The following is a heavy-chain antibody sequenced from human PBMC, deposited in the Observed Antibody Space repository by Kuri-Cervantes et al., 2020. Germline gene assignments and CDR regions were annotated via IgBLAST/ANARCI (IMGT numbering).Heavy chain of an antibody. CDR3: ASSRVYDYIWGSYRHAPGFDY. CDR1: GLTFSSYG. CDR2: ISFDGNKN. Sequence: GESLKISCAASGLTFSSYGIHWVRQAPGKGLEWVAVISFDGNKNYYADSVKGRFTISRDNSKNSLYLQMNSLRAEDTAVYYCASSRVYDYIWGSYRHAPGFDYWGQGTLVTVSS. V-gene: IGHV3-30*03. J-gene: IGHJ4*02. D-gene: IGHD3-16*02.